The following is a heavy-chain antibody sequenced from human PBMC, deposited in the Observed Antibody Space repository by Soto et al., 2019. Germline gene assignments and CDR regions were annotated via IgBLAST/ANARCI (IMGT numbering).Heavy chain of an antibody. D-gene: IGHD2-15*01. V-gene: IGHV1-69*13. Sequence: SVNESFKASVCTFRRYAFSCLRQAPGQGLEWVGVIIPIFGTANYAQKFQGRGTTTADESTSTAYMELSSLRSEDTAVYYCARDLRETCRGGSFFVSIDYYYGMDVWGEGTPVTVTS. CDR3: ARDLRETCRGGSFFVSIDYYYGMDV. J-gene: IGHJ6*02. CDR1: VCTFRRYA. CDR2: IIPIFGTA.